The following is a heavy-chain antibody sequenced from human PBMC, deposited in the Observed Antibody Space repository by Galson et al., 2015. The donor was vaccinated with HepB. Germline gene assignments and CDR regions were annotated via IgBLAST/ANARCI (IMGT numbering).Heavy chain of an antibody. D-gene: IGHD6-13*01. J-gene: IGHJ4*02. CDR1: GFSLTTSGAG. CDR2: IYWDDDK. V-gene: IGHV2-5*02. CDR3: AHSPYSSGWSDRFDY. Sequence: PALVKPTQTLTLTCSFSGFSLTTSGAGVGWIRQPPGKALEWLALIYWDDDKRYSSSLKSRLTITKDTSKNQVVLTMTNMEPVDTATYYCAHSPYSSGWSDRFDYWGQGTLVTVSS.